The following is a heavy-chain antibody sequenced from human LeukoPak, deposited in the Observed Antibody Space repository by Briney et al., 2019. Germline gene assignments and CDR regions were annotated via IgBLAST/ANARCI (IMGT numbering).Heavy chain of an antibody. J-gene: IGHJ4*02. CDR1: GFTFSSYG. CDR3: AKDDRYSSAPYYFDY. CDR2: IRFDGNNT. V-gene: IGHV3-30*02. D-gene: IGHD6-19*01. Sequence: SGGSLILSCVASGFTFSSYGRHWVRQAPGKWLEWVAFIRFDGNNTQSADSVKGRFTVSRDNARNTLYLQMNSLRAEDTAVYYCAKDDRYSSAPYYFDYWGQGTLVTVSS.